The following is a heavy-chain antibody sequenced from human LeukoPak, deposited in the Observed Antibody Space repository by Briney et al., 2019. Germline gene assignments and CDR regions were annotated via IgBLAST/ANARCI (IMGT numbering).Heavy chain of an antibody. D-gene: IGHD3-22*01. CDR2: IWYDGSNK. J-gene: IGHJ3*02. CDR1: GFTFSSYG. V-gene: IGHV3-33*01. Sequence: PGRSLRLSCAASGFTFSSYGMHWVRQAPGKGLEWVAVIWYDGSNKYYADPVKGRFTISRDNSRNTLYLQMNSLRAEDTAVYYCAIPLLLPRAFDIWGQGTMVTVSS. CDR3: AIPLLLPRAFDI.